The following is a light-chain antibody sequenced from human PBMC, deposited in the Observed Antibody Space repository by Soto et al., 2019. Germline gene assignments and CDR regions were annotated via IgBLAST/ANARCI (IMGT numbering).Light chain of an antibody. CDR1: SSDIGSYHF. CDR2: DVS. V-gene: IGLV2-11*01. Sequence: QSALTQPRSVSGSPGQSVTISCTGTSSDIGSYHFVSWYQQHPGKVPKLMIFDVSKRPSGVPDRFSGSKSGNTASLTISGLQAEDESDYYCCAFAGSSTWVFGGGTKLHRP. CDR3: CAFAGSSTWV. J-gene: IGLJ3*02.